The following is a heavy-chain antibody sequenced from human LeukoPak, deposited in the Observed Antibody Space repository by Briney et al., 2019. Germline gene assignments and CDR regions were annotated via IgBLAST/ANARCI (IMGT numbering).Heavy chain of an antibody. D-gene: IGHD6-19*01. V-gene: IGHV3-30*04. J-gene: IGHJ4*02. Sequence: GGSLRLSCAPSGFKFDTYAMHWVRQAPGKGLERVALITYDGGNIYYGDSVRGRFTISRDNDNNMLYLQMNSLRPEDTAVYYCARDPPFGNGWSQNFFDYWGQGTLVIVSS. CDR3: ARDPPFGNGWSQNFFDY. CDR2: ITYDGGNI. CDR1: GFKFDTYA.